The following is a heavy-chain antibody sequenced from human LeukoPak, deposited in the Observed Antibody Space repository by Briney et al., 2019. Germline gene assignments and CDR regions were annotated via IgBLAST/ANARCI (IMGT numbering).Heavy chain of an antibody. J-gene: IGHJ4*02. V-gene: IGHV3-23*01. D-gene: IGHD6-19*01. CDR2: IGGGGPTT. CDR1: GFTFSTYA. Sequence: GGSLRLSCAASGFTFSTYAMSWVRQAPAKGLEWVSTIGGGGPTTKYADSVKDRFTISRDNSKNTLYLQMNSLRAEDTAVYFCARGFLGGTDQYFDSWGQGTLVTVSS. CDR3: ARGFLGGTDQYFDS.